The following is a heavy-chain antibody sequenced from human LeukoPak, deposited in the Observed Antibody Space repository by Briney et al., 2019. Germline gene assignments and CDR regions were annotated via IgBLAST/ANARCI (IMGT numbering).Heavy chain of an antibody. J-gene: IGHJ6*03. D-gene: IGHD3-10*01. Sequence: SETLSLTCTVSGYSISSGYYWGWIRQPPGKGLEWIGSIYHSGSTYYNPSLKSRVTMSVDTSKNQFSLKLSSVTAADTAVYYCARDRASEEGYYMDVWGKGTTVTVSS. V-gene: IGHV4-38-2*02. CDR3: ARDRASEEGYYMDV. CDR1: GYSISSGYY. CDR2: IYHSGST.